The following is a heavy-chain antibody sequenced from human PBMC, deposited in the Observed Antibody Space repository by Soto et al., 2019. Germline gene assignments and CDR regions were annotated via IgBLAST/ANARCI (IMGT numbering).Heavy chain of an antibody. D-gene: IGHD3-9*01. CDR3: AKDAKILDWLPTSYYYDF. CDR2: ISRSGNST. CDR1: GFSFSSYA. J-gene: IGHJ4*02. Sequence: PGGSLRLSCAASGFSFSSYAMSWVRQAPGKGLEWVSSISRSGNSTYSADSVRGRFTISRDNSKNTLYLQMYSLRAEDTAFYYCAKDAKILDWLPTSYYYDFWGQGALVTVSS. V-gene: IGHV3-23*01.